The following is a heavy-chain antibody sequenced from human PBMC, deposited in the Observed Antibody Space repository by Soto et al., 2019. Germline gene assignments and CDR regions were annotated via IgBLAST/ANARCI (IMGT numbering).Heavy chain of an antibody. CDR2: IIPMFGTT. CDR1: GGTFTDNP. Sequence: QVQLVQSGAEVKKPGSSVKVSCKASGGTFTDNPISWVRQAPGRGLEWMGGIIPMFGTTNYAQKFQGRVTITADESTTTAYMELNSLRSEDTAVYYCARENSIASLSYYYGMEVWGQGTTVTVSS. CDR3: ARENSIASLSYYYGMEV. D-gene: IGHD6-6*01. J-gene: IGHJ6*02. V-gene: IGHV1-69*01.